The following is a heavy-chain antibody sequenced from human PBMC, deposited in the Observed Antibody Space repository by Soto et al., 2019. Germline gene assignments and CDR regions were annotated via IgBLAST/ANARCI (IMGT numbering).Heavy chain of an antibody. Sequence: GGSLRLSCAASGFVFSDYGMHWVRQAPGKGLEWVALITNDGNNEFYRESVKGRFSISRGRSTNTVDLLMNSLRPEDTGVYYCAKEGPGGGRHFYYGTDVRGKGTTVTVSS. J-gene: IGHJ6*04. D-gene: IGHD1-26*01. V-gene: IGHV3-30*02. CDR1: GFVFSDYG. CDR3: AKEGPGGGRHFYYGTDV. CDR2: ITNDGNNE.